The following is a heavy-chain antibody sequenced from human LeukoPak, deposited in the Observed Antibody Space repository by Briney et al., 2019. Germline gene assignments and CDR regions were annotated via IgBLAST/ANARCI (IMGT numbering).Heavy chain of an antibody. CDR3: ATPRVVVPAAMLSHAFDI. CDR2: ISTSGST. D-gene: IGHD2-2*01. J-gene: IGHJ3*02. Sequence: SETLSLTCTVSGGSISSYYWSWIRQPAGKGLESIGHISTSGSTNYNPSLKSRVTMSVDTSKNQFSLKLSSVTAADTAVYYCATPRVVVPAAMLSHAFDIWGQGTMVTVSS. CDR1: GGSISSYY. V-gene: IGHV4-4*07.